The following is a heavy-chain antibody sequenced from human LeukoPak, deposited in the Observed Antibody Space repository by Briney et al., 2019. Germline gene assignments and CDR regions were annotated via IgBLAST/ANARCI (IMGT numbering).Heavy chain of an antibody. CDR2: IYYSGST. D-gene: IGHD3-10*01. J-gene: IGHJ4*02. CDR1: GGSISSSSYY. CDR3: ARPGGYYGSGRPTRRRGCYFGY. V-gene: IGHV4-39*01. Sequence: SETLSLTCTVSGGSISSSSYYWGWIRQPPGKGLEWIGSIYYSGSTYYNPSLKSRVTISVDTSKNQFSLKLSSVTAADTAVYYCARPGGYYGSGRPTRRRGCYFGYWGQGTLVTVSS.